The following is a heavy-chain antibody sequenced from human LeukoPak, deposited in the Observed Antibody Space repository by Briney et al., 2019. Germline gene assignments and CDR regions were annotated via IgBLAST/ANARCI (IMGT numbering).Heavy chain of an antibody. CDR3: ARGHWSGSTCYPFDY. D-gene: IGHD2-2*01. CDR1: GYTLTSYD. V-gene: IGHV1-8*01. J-gene: IGHJ4*02. CDR2: MNPSNGNT. Sequence: ASVKVSCKASGYTLTSYDINWVRQAAGQGLEWMGWMNPSNGNTGYAQKFQGRVAMTRDTSISTAYMELSSLKSDDTAVYLCARGHWSGSTCYPFDYWGQGTLVTVSS.